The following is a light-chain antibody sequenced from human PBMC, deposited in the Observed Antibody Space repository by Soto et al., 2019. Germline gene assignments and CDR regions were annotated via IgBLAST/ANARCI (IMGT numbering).Light chain of an antibody. CDR2: GAS. CDR1: HSVSSSY. CDR3: QQYGGSPPYT. Sequence: EIVLTQSPGTLSLSPGERATLSCRASHSVSSSYLAWYQQKPGQAPRLLIYGASSRATGIPDRFSGSGSGTDFTLTISRLEPEDFAVYYCQQYGGSPPYTFGKGTKLEIK. J-gene: IGKJ2*01. V-gene: IGKV3-20*01.